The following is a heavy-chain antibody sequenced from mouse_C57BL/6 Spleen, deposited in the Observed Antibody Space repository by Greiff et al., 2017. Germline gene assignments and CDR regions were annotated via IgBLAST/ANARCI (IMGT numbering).Heavy chain of an antibody. CDR3: AREGLRRGVYAMDY. V-gene: IGHV1-61*01. CDR1: GYTFTSYW. CDR2: IYPSDSET. D-gene: IGHD2-4*01. Sequence: QVQLQQPGAELVRPGSSVKLSCKASGYTFTSYWMDWVKQRPGQGLEWIGNIYPSDSETHYNQKFKDKATLTVDKSSSTAYMQLSSLTSEDSAVYYCAREGLRRGVYAMDYWGQGTSVTVSS. J-gene: IGHJ4*01.